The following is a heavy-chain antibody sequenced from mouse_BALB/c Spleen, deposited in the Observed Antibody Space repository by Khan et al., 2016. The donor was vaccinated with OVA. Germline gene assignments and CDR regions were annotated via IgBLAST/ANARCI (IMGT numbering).Heavy chain of an antibody. Sequence: QVQLQQSGAELVKPGASVKLSCKASGYTFISYYMYWVKQRPGQGLEWIGEINPSDGDTNFNEKFKSKATLTVDKSSNTAYMHRSSLASEDSAVYYCIRSGYGSFAYWGQGTLVTVSA. D-gene: IGHD2-2*01. J-gene: IGHJ3*01. CDR3: IRSGYGSFAY. V-gene: IGHV1S81*02. CDR2: INPSDGDT. CDR1: GYTFISYY.